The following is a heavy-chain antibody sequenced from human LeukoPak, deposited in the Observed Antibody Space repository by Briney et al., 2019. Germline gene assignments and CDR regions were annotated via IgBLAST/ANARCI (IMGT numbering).Heavy chain of an antibody. CDR2: IWYDGSHE. Sequence: GGSLRLSCAASGFNFRDYGMHWVRQAPGKGLEWVAVIWYDGSHEDYSHSVKGRFTISRDNSKNTLYLQMNSLRAEDTAVYYCASYCSSTSCHKGYWGQGTLVTVSS. J-gene: IGHJ4*02. CDR3: ASYCSSTSCHKGY. V-gene: IGHV3-33*01. D-gene: IGHD2-2*01. CDR1: GFNFRDYG.